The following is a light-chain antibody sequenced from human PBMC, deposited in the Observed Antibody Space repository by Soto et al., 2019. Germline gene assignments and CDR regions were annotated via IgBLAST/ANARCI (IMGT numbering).Light chain of an antibody. CDR3: QQYSSYPWT. Sequence: DIQMTQSPSTLSASIGDRVTIPCRASQYVSSWLAWYQQKPGKAPKLMIYKASGLETGVPSRFRGSGSGTEFTLTISSLQPDDFATYYCQQYSSYPWTFGQGTKVDIK. CDR1: QYVSSW. CDR2: KAS. J-gene: IGKJ1*01. V-gene: IGKV1-5*03.